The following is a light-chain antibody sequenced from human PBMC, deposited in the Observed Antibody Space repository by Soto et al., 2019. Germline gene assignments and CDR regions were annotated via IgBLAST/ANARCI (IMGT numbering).Light chain of an antibody. V-gene: IGLV2-14*03. CDR3: SSYTSISTLV. Sequence: QSVLTQPASVSGSPGQSITISCTGTSSDVGGYDYVSWYQQHPGKAPKLMIYDVSNRPSGVSNRFSGSKSGNTASLTISGLQAEDETDYYCSSYTSISTLVFGTGTKVT. CDR1: SSDVGGYDY. CDR2: DVS. J-gene: IGLJ1*01.